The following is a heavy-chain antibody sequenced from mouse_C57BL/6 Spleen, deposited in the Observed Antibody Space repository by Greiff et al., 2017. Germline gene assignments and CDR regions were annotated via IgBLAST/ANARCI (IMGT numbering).Heavy chain of an antibody. V-gene: IGHV3-6*01. CDR1: GYSITSGYY. CDR2: ISYDGSN. J-gene: IGHJ2*01. CDR3: ARAPYYGSSYDY. D-gene: IGHD1-1*01. Sequence: DVKLQESGPGLVKPSQSLSLTCSVTGYSITSGYYWNWIRQFPGNKLEWMGYISYDGSNNYNPSLKNRISITRDTSKNQFFLKLNSVTTEDTATYYCARAPYYGSSYDYWGQGTTLTVSS.